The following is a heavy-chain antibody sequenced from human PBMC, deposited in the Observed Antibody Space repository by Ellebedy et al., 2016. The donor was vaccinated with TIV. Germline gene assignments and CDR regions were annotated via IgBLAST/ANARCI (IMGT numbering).Heavy chain of an antibody. CDR3: AADPSSYTTNSQYF. CDR2: IVVGTGST. V-gene: IGHV1-58*01. Sequence: SVKVSXXTSGFTFTSSAVQWVRQARGQRLEWIGWIVVGTGSTNYAQKFQERVTITRDMSTTTAYMELSSLRSDDTAVYYCAADPSSYTTNSQYFWGQGTMVTVSS. D-gene: IGHD3-16*02. CDR1: GFTFTSSA. J-gene: IGHJ3*01.